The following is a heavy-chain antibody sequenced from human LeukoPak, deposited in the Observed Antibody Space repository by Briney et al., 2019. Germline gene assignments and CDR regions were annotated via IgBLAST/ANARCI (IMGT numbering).Heavy chain of an antibody. Sequence: SETLSLTCTVSGVSISSSSYHWDWIRQPPGKGLEWIGSIYDSGSTYYSPSLKSRVTISVDTSKNQFSLKLNSVTAADTAVYYCTRQVLHTAMDYWGQGTLVTGPS. CDR1: GVSISSSSYH. V-gene: IGHV4-39*01. J-gene: IGHJ4*02. CDR2: IYDSGST. CDR3: TRQVLHTAMDY. D-gene: IGHD5-18*01.